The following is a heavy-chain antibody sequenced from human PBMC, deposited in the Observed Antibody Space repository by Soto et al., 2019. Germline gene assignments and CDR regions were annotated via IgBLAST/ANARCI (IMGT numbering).Heavy chain of an antibody. J-gene: IGHJ3*02. CDR1: GYSFTSYW. V-gene: IGHV5-51*01. CDR2: IYPGDSDT. CDR3: ARGRGEDIVVVVAATAFDI. Sequence: GESLKISCKGSGYSFTSYWIGWVRQMPGKGLEWMGIIYPGDSDTRYSPSFQGQVTISAGKSISTAYLQWSSLKASDTAMYYGARGRGEDIVVVVAATAFDIWGQGTMVTVSS. D-gene: IGHD2-15*01.